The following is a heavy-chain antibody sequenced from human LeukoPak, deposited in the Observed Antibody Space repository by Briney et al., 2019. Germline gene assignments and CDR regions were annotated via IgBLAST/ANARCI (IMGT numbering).Heavy chain of an antibody. Sequence: GGSLRLSCAASGFTFSSYSMNWVRQAPGKGLEWVSSISSSSSYIYYADSVKGRFTISRDNSKNTLYLQMNSLRAEDTAVYYCAKELGYCSGGSCYSGMDVWGKGTTVTVSS. CDR1: GFTFSSYS. V-gene: IGHV3-21*04. CDR3: AKELGYCSGGSCYSGMDV. CDR2: ISSSSSYI. J-gene: IGHJ6*04. D-gene: IGHD2-15*01.